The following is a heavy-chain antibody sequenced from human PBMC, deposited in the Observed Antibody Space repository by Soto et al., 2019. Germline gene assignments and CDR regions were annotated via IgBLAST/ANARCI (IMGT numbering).Heavy chain of an antibody. CDR3: ASLFGGYNYVAY. Sequence: LSLTCTVSVGSISSYYWSWIRQPPGKGLEWIGYIYYSGSTKYNPSLKSRVTISVDTSKNQVSLKLSSVTAADTAVYYCASLFGGYNYVAYWGQGTLVTVSS. D-gene: IGHD5-12*01. J-gene: IGHJ4*02. CDR2: IYYSGST. CDR1: VGSISSYY. V-gene: IGHV4-59*01.